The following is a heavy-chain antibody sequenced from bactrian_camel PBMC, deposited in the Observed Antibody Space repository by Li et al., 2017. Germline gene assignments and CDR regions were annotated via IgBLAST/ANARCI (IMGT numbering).Heavy chain of an antibody. D-gene: IGHD6*01. Sequence: HVQLVESGGGLVQPGGSLRLSCAASGFTFSNYGMIWVRQAPGKGLEYVSAIDDDSSTTRYAESVRGRFTISRDNAKNTVYLQMNSLKSEDTALYYCAKYGVSWSFDYWGQGTQVTVS. J-gene: IGHJ4*01. CDR3: AKYGVSWSFDY. V-gene: IGHV3S1*01. CDR2: IDDDSSTT. CDR1: GFTFSNYG.